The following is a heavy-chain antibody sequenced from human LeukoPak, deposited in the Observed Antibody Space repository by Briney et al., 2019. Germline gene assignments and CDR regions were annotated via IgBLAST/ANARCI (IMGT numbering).Heavy chain of an antibody. CDR2: INWNGGST. V-gene: IGHV3-20*04. D-gene: IGHD3-3*01. J-gene: IGHJ4*02. CDR1: GFTFDDYA. Sequence: GGSLRLSCAASGFTFDDYAMNWVRQAPGKGLEWVSGINWNGGSTYYRDSVKGRFTISRDNAKNSLYLQMNSLRAEDTALYYCARVKGSGYRNSIDYWGPGTLVTVSS. CDR3: ARVKGSGYRNSIDY.